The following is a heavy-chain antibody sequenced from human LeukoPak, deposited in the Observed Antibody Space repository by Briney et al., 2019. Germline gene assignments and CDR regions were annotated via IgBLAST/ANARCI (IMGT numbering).Heavy chain of an antibody. Sequence: GGSLRLSCVASEFPFSAYALTWVRLTPGKGLEWVSSIGGSGSNTNYADSARGRFTIYRDNPKHPLYLQMKSLRAEDTAVYYCGGDPNGDYVGAFEFWGQGTLVSVSS. CDR1: EFPFSAYA. J-gene: IGHJ3*01. D-gene: IGHD4-17*01. CDR2: IGGSGSNT. V-gene: IGHV3-23*01. CDR3: GGDPNGDYVGAFEF.